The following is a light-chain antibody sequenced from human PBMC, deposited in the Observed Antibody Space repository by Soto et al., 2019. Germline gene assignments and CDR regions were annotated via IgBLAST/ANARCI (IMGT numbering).Light chain of an antibody. J-gene: IGKJ4*01. V-gene: IGKV3-11*01. CDR3: QQRSNWPLT. CDR1: QSVSSN. CDR2: DSF. Sequence: EIVLTQSPATLSLTPGERATLSCRASQSVSSNLVWYQQKPGQAPRLLIYDSFNRATGIPARFSGSGSGTDFTLTISSLEPEDFAVYYCQQRSNWPLTFGVGTKVEIK.